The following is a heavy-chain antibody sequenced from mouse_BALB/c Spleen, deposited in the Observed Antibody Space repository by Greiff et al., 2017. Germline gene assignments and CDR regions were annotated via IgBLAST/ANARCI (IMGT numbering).Heavy chain of an antibody. D-gene: IGHD1-1*01. CDR2: IYPGDGDT. CDR3: ARNYYGGCWYFDV. Sequence: QVQLQQSGAELVRPGSSVKISCKASGYAFSSYWMNWVKQRPGQGLEWIGQIYPGDGDTNYNGKFKGKATLTADKSSSTAYMQLSSLTSEDSAVYFCARNYYGGCWYFDVWGAGTTVTVSS. J-gene: IGHJ1*01. CDR1: GYAFSSYW. V-gene: IGHV1-80*01.